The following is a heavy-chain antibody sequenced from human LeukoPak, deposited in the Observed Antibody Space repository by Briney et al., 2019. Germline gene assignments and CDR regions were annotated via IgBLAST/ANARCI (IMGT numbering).Heavy chain of an antibody. V-gene: IGHV4-39*01. CDR3: ARQGAVAGQKYYYYGMDV. CDR1: GGSISSSSYS. Sequence: SETLSLTCTVSGGSISSSSYSWGWIRQPPGKGLEWIGSIYYSGSTYYNPSLKSRVTISVDTSKNQFSLKLSSVTAADTAVYYCARQGAVAGQKYYYYGMDVWGQGTTVTVSS. D-gene: IGHD6-19*01. J-gene: IGHJ6*02. CDR2: IYYSGST.